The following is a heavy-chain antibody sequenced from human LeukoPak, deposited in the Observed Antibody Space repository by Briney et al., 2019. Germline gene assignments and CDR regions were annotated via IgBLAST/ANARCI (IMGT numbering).Heavy chain of an antibody. V-gene: IGHV4-30-2*01. CDR2: IYHSGST. CDR3: ARGYGSGTANFDY. D-gene: IGHD3-10*01. CDR1: GGSISSGGYS. J-gene: IGHJ4*02. Sequence: PSETLSLTCAVSGGSISSGGYSWSWIRQPPGRGLEWIGYIYHSGSTYYNPSLKSRVTISVDRSKNQFSLKLSSATAADTAVYYCARGYGSGTANFDYWGQGTLVTVSS.